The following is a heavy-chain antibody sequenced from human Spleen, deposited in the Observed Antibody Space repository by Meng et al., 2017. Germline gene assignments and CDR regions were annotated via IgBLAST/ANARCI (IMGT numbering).Heavy chain of an antibody. CDR2: VGHDGNSG. CDR1: GFSFTDYA. V-gene: IGHV3-30-3*01. D-gene: IGHD5-18*01. CDR3: ARCGYSPCGIDY. Sequence: QVQLVESGGGVVQPGRSLRLSCAASGFSFTDYAMHWVRQAPGKGLEWVAIVGHDGNSGCYADSVKGRFTISRDNSENTLYLQMNSLRAEDTAVYYCARCGYSPCGIDYWGQGTLVTVSS. J-gene: IGHJ4*02.